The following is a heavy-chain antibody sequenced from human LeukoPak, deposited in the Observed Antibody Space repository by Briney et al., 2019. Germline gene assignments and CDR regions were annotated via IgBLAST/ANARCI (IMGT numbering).Heavy chain of an antibody. V-gene: IGHV3-30*02. CDR3: AKDRISGYSFGLVGMDV. Sequence: HTGGSLRLSCAASGFTFSSYGMHWVRQAPGKGLEWVAFIGYDGSNKYYIDSVKGRFTLSRDNSKNTLYLQMNSLKAEDTAVYYCAKDRISGYSFGLVGMDVWGQGTTVTVSS. D-gene: IGHD5-18*01. J-gene: IGHJ6*02. CDR2: IGYDGSNK. CDR1: GFTFSSYG.